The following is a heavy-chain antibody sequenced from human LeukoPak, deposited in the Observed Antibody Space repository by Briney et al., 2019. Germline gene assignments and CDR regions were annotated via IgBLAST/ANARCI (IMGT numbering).Heavy chain of an antibody. J-gene: IGHJ6*03. Sequence: ASVKVSCKASGYSFTTYGISWVRQAPGQGLEWMGWISAYNGNTNYAQKFQGRVTITADESTSTAYMELSSLRSEDTAVYYCARGLGYCSSTSCYGRARVYYYYYMDVWGKGTTVTVSS. CDR1: GYSFTTYG. CDR2: ISAYNGNT. D-gene: IGHD2-2*01. V-gene: IGHV1-18*01. CDR3: ARGLGYCSSTSCYGRARVYYYYYMDV.